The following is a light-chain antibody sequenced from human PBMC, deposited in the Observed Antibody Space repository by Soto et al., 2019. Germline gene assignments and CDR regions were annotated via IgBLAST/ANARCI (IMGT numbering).Light chain of an antibody. CDR2: KAS. Sequence: DIQVTQSPSTLSASVGDSVTISCRASQIISNWLAWYQQKPGKAPKLLIYKASTLESGLPSRFSGSGSGTDFTLTISSLQPDDFATYYCQPYNTFLLTFGPGTRVDIK. V-gene: IGKV1-5*03. CDR1: QIISNW. CDR3: QPYNTFLLT. J-gene: IGKJ3*01.